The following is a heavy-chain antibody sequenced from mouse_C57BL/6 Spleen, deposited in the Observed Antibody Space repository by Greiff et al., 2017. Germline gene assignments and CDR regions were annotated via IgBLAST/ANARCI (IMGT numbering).Heavy chain of an antibody. J-gene: IGHJ4*01. CDR2: IRLKSDNYAT. D-gene: IGHD2-1*01. V-gene: IGHV6-3*01. CDR3: PPLYGNYVGYYAMDY. CDR1: GFTFSNYW. Sequence: EVKLVESGGGLVQPGGSMKLSCVASGFTFSNYWMNWVRQSPEKGLEWVAQIRLKSDNYATHYAESVKGRFTISRDDSKSSVYLQMNNLRAEDTGIYYGPPLYGNYVGYYAMDYWGQGTSVTVSS.